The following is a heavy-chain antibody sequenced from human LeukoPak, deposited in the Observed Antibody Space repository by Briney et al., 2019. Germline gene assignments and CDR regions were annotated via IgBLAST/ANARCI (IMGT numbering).Heavy chain of an antibody. CDR2: ISGSGGST. D-gene: IGHD3-10*01. V-gene: IGHV3-23*01. CDR3: ALGGSGSYYMPVDY. Sequence: GGSLRLSCAASGFTFSSYAMSWVRQAPGKGLEWVSAISGSGGSTYYADSVKGWFTISRDNSKNTLYLQMNSLRAEDTAVYYCALGGSGSYYMPVDYWGQGTLVTVSS. CDR1: GFTFSSYA. J-gene: IGHJ4*02.